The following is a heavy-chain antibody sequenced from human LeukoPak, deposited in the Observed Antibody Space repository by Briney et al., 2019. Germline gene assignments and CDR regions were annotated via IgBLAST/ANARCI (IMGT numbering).Heavy chain of an antibody. CDR2: FGPEHGET. CDR3: ARERTEIVPTEVTTQFYPYYYGMDV. Sequence: ASVKVACKVFGSKLTEFSMHWVRQAPGKGLEWMGGFGPEHGETLYAQNFQGRVAATEDRATDTAYMELSGLRSEDTAVYYCARERTEIVPTEVTTQFYPYYYGMDVWGQGTTVTVSS. CDR1: GSKLTEFS. J-gene: IGHJ6*02. V-gene: IGHV1-24*01. D-gene: IGHD1-1*01.